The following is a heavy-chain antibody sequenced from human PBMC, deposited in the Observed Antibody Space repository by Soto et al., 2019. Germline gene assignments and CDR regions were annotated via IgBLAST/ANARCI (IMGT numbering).Heavy chain of an antibody. D-gene: IGHD3-10*01. V-gene: IGHV4-61*01. J-gene: IGHJ5*02. CDR3: AGELKWFGELGWFDP. Sequence: PSETLSLTCTVSGGSVSSGSYYWSWIRQPPGKGLEWIGYIYYSGSTNYNPSLKSRVTISVDTSKNQFSLKLSSVTAADTAVYYCAGELKWFGELGWFDPWGQGTLVTVSS. CDR2: IYYSGST. CDR1: GGSVSSGSYY.